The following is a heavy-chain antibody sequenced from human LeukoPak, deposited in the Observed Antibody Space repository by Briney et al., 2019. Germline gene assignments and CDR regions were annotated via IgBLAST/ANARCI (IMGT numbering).Heavy chain of an antibody. CDR3: ARARSWGRGYYFYGMDV. Sequence: PGGSLRLSCAASGFTFRSFWMSWDRQAPGKGLEWVANMKQDGSEKYYVDSVKGRFTISRDNAKNSLYLQMNSLRAEDTAVYYCARARSWGRGYYFYGMDVWGQGTTVTVSS. CDR2: MKQDGSEK. D-gene: IGHD3-16*01. V-gene: IGHV3-7*01. J-gene: IGHJ6*02. CDR1: GFTFRSFW.